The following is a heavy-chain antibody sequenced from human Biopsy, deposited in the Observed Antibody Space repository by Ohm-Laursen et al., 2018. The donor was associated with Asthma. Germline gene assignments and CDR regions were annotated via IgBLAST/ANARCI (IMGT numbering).Heavy chain of an antibody. CDR3: AKVRSDWVITESFDY. V-gene: IGHV3-9*01. D-gene: IGHD3-22*01. CDR1: GFKFDEYT. CDR2: ISWNSATI. J-gene: IGHJ4*02. Sequence: SLRLSCAASGFKFDEYTMHWVRQAPGKGLEWVSGISWNSATIGYADSVEGRFNISRDNAKNSVLLHMDSLRPEDTAFYYCAKVRSDWVITESFDYWGQGALVTVSS.